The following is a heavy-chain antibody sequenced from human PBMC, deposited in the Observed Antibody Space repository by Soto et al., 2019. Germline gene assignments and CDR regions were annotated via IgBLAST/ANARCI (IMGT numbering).Heavy chain of an antibody. D-gene: IGHD4-17*01. CDR3: AKDGKYGDYENYYYYYMDV. CDR2: ISWNSGSI. V-gene: IGHV3-9*01. Sequence: GGSLRLSCAASGFTFDDYAMHWVRQAPGKGLEWVSGISWNSGSIGYADSVKGRFTISRDNAKNSLYLQMNSLRAEDTALYYCAKDGKYGDYENYYYYYMDVWGKGTTVTVSS. CDR1: GFTFDDYA. J-gene: IGHJ6*03.